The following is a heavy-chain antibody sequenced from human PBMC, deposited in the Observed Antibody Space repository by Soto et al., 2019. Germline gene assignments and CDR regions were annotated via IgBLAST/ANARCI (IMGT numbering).Heavy chain of an antibody. D-gene: IGHD6-19*01. J-gene: IGHJ5*02. CDR2: INRDGGST. V-gene: IGHV3-20*04. CDR3: ARVTVAGTSGWFDP. CDR1: GFTVSTYD. Sequence: PGGSLRLSCAASGFTVSTYDMSWVRLAPGKGLEWVSGINRDGGSTGYAVSVKSRITINPDTSKNQFSLQLNSVTPEDTAVYYCARVTVAGTSGWFDPWGQGTLVTVSS.